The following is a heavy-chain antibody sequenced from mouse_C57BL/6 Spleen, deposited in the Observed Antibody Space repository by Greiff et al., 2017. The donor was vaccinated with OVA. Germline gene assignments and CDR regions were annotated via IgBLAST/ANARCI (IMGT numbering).Heavy chain of an antibody. J-gene: IGHJ1*03. Sequence: QVQLQQPGAELVMPGASVKLSCKASGYTFTSYWMHWVKQRPGQGLEWIGELDPSDSYTNYNQKFKGKSTLTVDKSSSTAYMQLSSLTSEDSAVYYCARGDASLRYFDVWGTGTTVTVSS. V-gene: IGHV1-69*01. CDR3: ARGDASLRYFDV. CDR1: GYTFTSYW. D-gene: IGHD6-1*01. CDR2: LDPSDSYT.